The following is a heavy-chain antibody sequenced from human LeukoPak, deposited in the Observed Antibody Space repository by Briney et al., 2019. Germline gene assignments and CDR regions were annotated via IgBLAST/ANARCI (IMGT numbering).Heavy chain of an antibody. D-gene: IGHD3-10*01. V-gene: IGHV4-59*01. Sequence: PSETLSLTCTVSGGSISSYYWSWIRQPPGKGLEWIGYIYYSGSTNYNPSLKSRVTISVDTSKNQFSLKLSSVTAADTAVYYCARRITMVRGVIGYFDYWGQGTLVTVSS. J-gene: IGHJ4*02. CDR2: IYYSGST. CDR3: ARRITMVRGVIGYFDY. CDR1: GGSISSYY.